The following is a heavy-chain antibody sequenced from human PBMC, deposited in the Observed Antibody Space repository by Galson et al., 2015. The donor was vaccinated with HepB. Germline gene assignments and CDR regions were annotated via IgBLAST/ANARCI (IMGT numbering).Heavy chain of an antibody. D-gene: IGHD6-19*01. CDR3: ARLPMYSSGWRNYYYYMDV. CDR1: GYSFTSYW. CDR2: IYPGDSDT. V-gene: IGHV5-51*01. J-gene: IGHJ6*03. Sequence: QSGAEVKKPGESLKISCKGSGYSFTSYWIGWVRQMPGKGLEWMGIIYPGDSDTRYSPSFQGQVTISADKSISTAYLQWSSLKASDTAMYYCARLPMYSSGWRNYYYYMDVWGKGTTVTVSS.